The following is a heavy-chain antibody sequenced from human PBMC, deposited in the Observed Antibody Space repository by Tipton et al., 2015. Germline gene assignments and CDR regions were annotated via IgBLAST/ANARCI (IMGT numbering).Heavy chain of an antibody. CDR2: IYQSGNT. J-gene: IGHJ4*02. Sequence: TLSLTCAVSGGSISSSNWWTWVRQPPGKGLEWIGEIYQSGNTNYNPSLKSRVTISADKSKNQFSLTVTSVTAADTAVYYCARSRYTVTPDSWGQGILVTVSS. D-gene: IGHD4-17*01. V-gene: IGHV4-4*02. CDR1: GGSISSSNW. CDR3: ARSRYTVTPDS.